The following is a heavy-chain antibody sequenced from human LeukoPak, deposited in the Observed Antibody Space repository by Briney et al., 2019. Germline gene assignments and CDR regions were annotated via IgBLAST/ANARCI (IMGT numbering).Heavy chain of an antibody. CDR1: GGAITGSTYY. D-gene: IGHD3-22*01. J-gene: IGHJ4*02. CDR3: ARQYYDNTGYYYFDY. V-gene: IGHV4-39*01. Sequence: PSETLSLTCTVSGGAITGSTYYWGWIRQPPGKGLEWIGSMYYSGSTYYKPSLKSRVTISADTSKNQFSLELSSVTAADTAVYYCARQYYDNTGYYYFDYWGQGILVTVSS. CDR2: MYYSGST.